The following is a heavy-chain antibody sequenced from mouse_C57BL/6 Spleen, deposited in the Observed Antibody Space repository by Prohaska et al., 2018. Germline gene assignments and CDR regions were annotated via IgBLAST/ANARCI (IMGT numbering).Heavy chain of an antibody. D-gene: IGHD2-2*01. CDR2: INPNNGGT. Sequence: TEYYMNWVKSSHGKSLEWIGDINPNNGGTSYKQKFKVKATLTVGKCSSTADSELLSLTSESSAVYDCARSTMVTLDYWCQGTTLGVST. CDR1: TEYY. J-gene: IGHJ2*01. CDR3: ARSTMVTLDY. V-gene: IGHV1-26*01.